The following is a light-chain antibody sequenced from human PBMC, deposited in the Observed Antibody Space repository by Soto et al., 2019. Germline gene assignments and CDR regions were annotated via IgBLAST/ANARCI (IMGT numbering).Light chain of an antibody. CDR2: QGS. CDR1: RRDIGDYNF. Sequence: QSVLTQPASVYGSPGQSITISCTGKRRDIGDYNFVSWDKQHTGKARILMSYQGSERPSGVPDRFSGSKSGNTASLTVSGFQAVDAADYYCSSYPGTNTLGVFGTGPEVTVL. V-gene: IGLV2-8*01. J-gene: IGLJ1*01. CDR3: SSYPGTNTLGV.